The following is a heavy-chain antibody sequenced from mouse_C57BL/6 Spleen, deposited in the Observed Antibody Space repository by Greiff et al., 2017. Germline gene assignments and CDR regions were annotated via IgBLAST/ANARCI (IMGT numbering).Heavy chain of an antibody. V-gene: IGHV1-80*01. Sequence: QVQLQQSGAELVKPGASVKISCKASGYAFSSYWMNWVKQRPGKGLAWIGQLYPGDGDTNYNGKFKGKATLTADKSSSTAYMQLSSLTSEDSAVYFCADNYEYDAFAYWGQGTLVTVSA. D-gene: IGHD2-4*01. CDR3: ADNYEYDAFAY. CDR2: LYPGDGDT. J-gene: IGHJ3*01. CDR1: GYAFSSYW.